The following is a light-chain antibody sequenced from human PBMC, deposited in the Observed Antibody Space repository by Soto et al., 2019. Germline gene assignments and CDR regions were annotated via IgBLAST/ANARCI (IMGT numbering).Light chain of an antibody. CDR3: AAWDDSLNGRV. CDR1: SSNIGSNS. CDR2: SNN. V-gene: IGLV1-44*01. J-gene: IGLJ2*01. Sequence: HSVLTQPPSASGTPGQRVTISCSGSSSNIGSNSVHWYQQLPGTAPKLLIYSNNQRPSGVPDRFSGSKSGTSASLAISGLQSEDEADYYCAAWDDSLNGRVFGGGTKVTVL.